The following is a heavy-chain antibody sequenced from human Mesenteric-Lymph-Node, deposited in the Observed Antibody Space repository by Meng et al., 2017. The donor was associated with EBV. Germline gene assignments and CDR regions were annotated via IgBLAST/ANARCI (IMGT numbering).Heavy chain of an antibody. CDR3: ARALVGCSSTSCYLDP. V-gene: IGHV1-18*01. CDR1: GYTFTTYG. Sequence: QVQLGTSGAEVKKPGASVKVSCKASGYTFTTYGISWVRQAPGEGLEWMGWISTYNGHTNYAQKLQGRVTLTTDTSTSTAYMELRSLRSDDTAVYYCARALVGCSSTSCYLDPWGQGTLVTVSS. CDR2: ISTYNGHT. J-gene: IGHJ5*02. D-gene: IGHD2-2*01.